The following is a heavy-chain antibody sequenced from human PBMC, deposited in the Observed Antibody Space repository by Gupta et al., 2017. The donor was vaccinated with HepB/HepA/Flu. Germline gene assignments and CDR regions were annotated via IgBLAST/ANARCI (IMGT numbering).Heavy chain of an antibody. V-gene: IGHV3-74*01. CDR2: IPSDVLVS. Sequence: EVQLGEYGGGVIQPGGSLRLSCVCAGRTLNNYWMHWVRQAPGKGLVWVSRIPSDVLVSYADSVKGRFTVSRDNAENTLYLQMNNLRAEDAAIYYCTRVTYSGNSYSGLDVWGQGTTVTVSS. CDR1: GRTLNNYW. J-gene: IGHJ6*02. CDR3: TRVTYSGNSYSGLDV. D-gene: IGHD3-16*01.